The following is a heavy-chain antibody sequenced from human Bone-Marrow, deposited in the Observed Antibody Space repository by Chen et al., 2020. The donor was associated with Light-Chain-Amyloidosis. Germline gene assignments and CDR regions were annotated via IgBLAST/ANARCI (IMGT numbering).Heavy chain of an antibody. D-gene: IGHD6-19*01. CDR3: VRGSANVAGTAWFDT. CDR2: ISGSSSYI. V-gene: IGHV3-21*01. Sequence: EVQLVESGGGVVEPGESLRLFCAASGFTFSSHDMNWVRQAPGKGLEWVASISGSSSYIYYADSVKGRFTISRHNAKNSLYLEMNGLRADDTAVYFCVRGSANVAGTAWFDTWGQGNLVTVSS. CDR1: GFTFSSHD. J-gene: IGHJ5*02.